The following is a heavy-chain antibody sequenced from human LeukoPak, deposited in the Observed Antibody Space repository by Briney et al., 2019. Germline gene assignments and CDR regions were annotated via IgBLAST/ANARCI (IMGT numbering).Heavy chain of an antibody. CDR3: ASQGAIEAYDFWSGLAGATQVETGA. J-gene: IGHJ4*02. V-gene: IGHV3-21*01. CDR1: GFTFSSYG. D-gene: IGHD3-3*01. CDR2: ISSSSSYI. Sequence: GGSLRLSCAASGFTFSSYGMHWVRQAPGKGLEWVSSISSSSSYIYYADSVKGRFTISRDNAKNSLYLQMNSLRAEDTAVYYCASQGAIEAYDFWSGLAGATQVETGAWGQGTLVTVSS.